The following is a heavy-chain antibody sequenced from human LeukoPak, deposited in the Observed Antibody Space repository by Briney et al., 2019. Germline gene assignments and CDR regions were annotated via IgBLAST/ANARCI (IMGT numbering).Heavy chain of an antibody. V-gene: IGHV3-43*02. Sequence: GGSLRLSCAASGFTFDDYAMHWVRQAPGKGLEWVSLISGDGGSTYYADSVKGRFTISRDNSKNSLYLQMNSLRTEDTALYCCAKDPSYSYYYYYMDVWGKGTTVTVSS. D-gene: IGHD4-11*01. CDR1: GFTFDDYA. CDR3: AKDPSYSYYYYYMDV. CDR2: ISGDGGST. J-gene: IGHJ6*03.